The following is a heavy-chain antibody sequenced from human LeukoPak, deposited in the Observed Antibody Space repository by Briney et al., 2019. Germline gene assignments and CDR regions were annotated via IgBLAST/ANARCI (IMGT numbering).Heavy chain of an antibody. CDR2: IRYDGSNK. D-gene: IGHD1-14*01. CDR1: GFTFSSYG. J-gene: IGHJ4*02. V-gene: IGHV3-30*02. CDR3: ARVLSGGPVYDY. Sequence: PGGSLGLSCAASGFTFSSYGMHWVRQAPGKGLEWVAFIRYDGSNKYYADSVKGRFTISRDNSKNTLYLQMNSLRAEDTAVYYCARVLSGGPVYDYWGQGTLVTVSS.